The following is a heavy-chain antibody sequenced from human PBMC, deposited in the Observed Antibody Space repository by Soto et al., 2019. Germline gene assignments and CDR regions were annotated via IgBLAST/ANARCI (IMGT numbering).Heavy chain of an antibody. J-gene: IGHJ4*02. D-gene: IGHD6-13*01. CDR3: TRDPAPAGFLYYFDY. CDR2: IRRKVDGGTP. Sequence: PGGSLRLSCTASGFMFGDYAMSWFRQAPGKGLEWVAFIRRKVDGGTPEYAASVKGRVTISIGDSQTIAYLQINSLKTEDTAVYYCTRDPAPAGFLYYFDYWGPGTLVTVSS. V-gene: IGHV3-49*03. CDR1: GFMFGDYA.